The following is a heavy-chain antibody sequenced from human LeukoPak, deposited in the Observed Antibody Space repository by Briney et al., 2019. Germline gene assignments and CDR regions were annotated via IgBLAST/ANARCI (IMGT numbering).Heavy chain of an antibody. V-gene: IGHV3-15*01. Sequence: GGSLRLSCAASGFTFSNAWMSWVRQAPGKGLEWVGRIKSKTDHGKTEYGALVKGKFTNAKYDSKNTLYLHMNSLKTADTAVYYCTRKQTLAVASTDYWGQGTLVTVSS. CDR3: TRKQTLAVASTDY. D-gene: IGHD6-19*01. CDR1: GFTFSNAW. J-gene: IGHJ4*02. CDR2: IKSKTDHGKT.